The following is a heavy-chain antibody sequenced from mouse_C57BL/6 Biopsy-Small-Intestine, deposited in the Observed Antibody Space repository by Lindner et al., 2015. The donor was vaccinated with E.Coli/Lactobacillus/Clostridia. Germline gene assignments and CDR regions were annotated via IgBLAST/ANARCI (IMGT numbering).Heavy chain of an antibody. CDR1: GFSFTGYF. V-gene: IGHV1-20*02. CDR2: INPHNGDV. J-gene: IGHJ2*01. CDR3: ARSTLLRTDY. D-gene: IGHD1-1*01. Sequence: QLQESGPDLVKPGASVKISCKASGFSFTGYFMNWVMQSHGKSLEWIGRINPHNGDVFYNQKFKGKATLTVDKSSSTAHMELRSLASEDSAVYYCARSTLLRTDYWGQGTTLTVSS.